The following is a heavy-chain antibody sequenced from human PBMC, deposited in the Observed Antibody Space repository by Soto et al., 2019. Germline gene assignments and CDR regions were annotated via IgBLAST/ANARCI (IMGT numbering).Heavy chain of an antibody. CDR2: ISYDGNNK. Sequence: QVQLVESGGGVVQPGRSQRLSCAASGFTFSSYAMYWVRQAPGKGLEWVAVISYDGNNKYYADSVKGRFTISSVNSKNTLYLQRNSLRAEDTAVYYCARAGCDGGSCYTLVGLRYGMDVWGQGTTVTVSS. V-gene: IGHV3-30-3*01. CDR1: GFTFSSYA. J-gene: IGHJ6*02. D-gene: IGHD2-15*01. CDR3: ARAGCDGGSCYTLVGLRYGMDV.